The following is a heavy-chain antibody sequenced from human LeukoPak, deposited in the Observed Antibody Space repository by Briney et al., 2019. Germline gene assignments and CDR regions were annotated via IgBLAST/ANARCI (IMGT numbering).Heavy chain of an antibody. V-gene: IGHV3-48*03. J-gene: IGHJ4*02. Sequence: GGSLRLSCAASGFTFSSYEMNWVRQAPGKGLEWVSYISSSGSTIYYADSVKGRFTISGDNAKNSLYLQMNSLRAEDTAVYYCARAKYYYDSSGYFDYWGQGTLVTVSS. CDR1: GFTFSSYE. CDR3: ARAKYYYDSSGYFDY. D-gene: IGHD3-22*01. CDR2: ISSSGSTI.